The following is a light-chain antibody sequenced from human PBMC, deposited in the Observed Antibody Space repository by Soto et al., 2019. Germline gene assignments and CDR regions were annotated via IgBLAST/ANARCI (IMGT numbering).Light chain of an antibody. V-gene: IGLV6-57*02. CDR3: QSYDRSSLYV. CDR1: SGSVASNF. J-gene: IGLJ1*01. CDR2: GDN. Sequence: NFMLTQPHSVSESPGKTVTISCTGSSGSVASNFVHWYQRRPGSAPTIVIYGDNQRPSGFPDRFSGSIDSSSNSASLTISGLKTEDEADYFCQSYDRSSLYVFGTGTKVTVL.